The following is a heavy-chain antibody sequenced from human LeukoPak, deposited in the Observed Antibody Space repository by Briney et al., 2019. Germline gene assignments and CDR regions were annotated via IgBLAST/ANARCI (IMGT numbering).Heavy chain of an antibody. CDR3: GLALGYCSSTSCRYYYGMDV. V-gene: IGHV1-69*01. CDR2: IIPIFGTA. Sequence: ASVKVSCKASGGTFSSYAISWVRQSPGQGLEWMGGIIPIFGTANYAQKFQGRVTITADESTSTAYMELSSLRSEDTAVYYCGLALGYCSSTSCRYYYGMDVWGQGTTVTVSS. D-gene: IGHD2-2*01. CDR1: GGTFSSYA. J-gene: IGHJ6*02.